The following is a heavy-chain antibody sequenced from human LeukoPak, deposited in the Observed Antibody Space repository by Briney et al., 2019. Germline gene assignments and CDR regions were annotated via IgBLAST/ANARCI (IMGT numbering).Heavy chain of an antibody. Sequence: SVKVSCKAFGGSFSSEAISWVRQGPGQGLEWMGGIIPIFGTANYAQKFQGRVTITTDESTTTAYMEVSSLRSEDTAVYYCGRKAGDCGGGSCYSIDYWGQGTLVTVSS. CDR2: IIPIFGTA. V-gene: IGHV1-69*05. J-gene: IGHJ4*02. CDR3: GRKAGDCGGGSCYSIDY. CDR1: GGSFSSEA. D-gene: IGHD2-15*01.